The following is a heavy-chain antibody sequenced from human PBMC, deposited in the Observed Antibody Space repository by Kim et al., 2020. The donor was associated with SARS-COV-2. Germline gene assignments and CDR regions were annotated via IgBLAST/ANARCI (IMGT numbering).Heavy chain of an antibody. CDR2: ISYDGSNK. D-gene: IGHD3-22*01. Sequence: GGSLRLSCAASGFTFSSYAMHWVRQAPGKGLEWVAVISYDGSNKYYADSVKGRFTISRDNSKNTLYLQMNSLRAEDTAVYYCAREPNSSGYLYYFDYWGQGTLVTVSS. CDR3: AREPNSSGYLYYFDY. CDR1: GFTFSSYA. V-gene: IGHV3-30*04. J-gene: IGHJ4*02.